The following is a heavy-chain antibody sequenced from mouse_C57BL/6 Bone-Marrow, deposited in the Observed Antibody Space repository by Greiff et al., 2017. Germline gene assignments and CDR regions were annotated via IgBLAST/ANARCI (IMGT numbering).Heavy chain of an antibody. J-gene: IGHJ3*01. V-gene: IGHV5-6*01. CDR2: LSSGGSYT. Sequence: EVHLVESGGDLVKPGGSLKLSCAASGFTFSSYGMSWVRQTPDKRLEWVATLSSGGSYTYYPDSVKGRFTISRDNAKNTLYLQMSSLKSEDTAMYYCATLRGAYWGQGTLVTVSA. D-gene: IGHD1-1*01. CDR1: GFTFSSYG. CDR3: ATLRGAY.